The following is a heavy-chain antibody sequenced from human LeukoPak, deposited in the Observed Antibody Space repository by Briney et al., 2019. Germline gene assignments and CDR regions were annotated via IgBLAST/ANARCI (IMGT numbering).Heavy chain of an antibody. CDR2: ISGSGSMT. CDR1: GITFRIYA. D-gene: IGHD3-22*01. J-gene: IGHJ3*02. CDR3: AKTGDHFDSTDYYRPDAFDI. V-gene: IGHV3-23*01. Sequence: GGSLRLSCAGSGITFRIYAMTWVRQAPGKGLEWVSAISGSGSMTCYADSVKGRFTISRDKSNNTLYLQMNSLRAEDTALYYCAKTGDHFDSTDYYRPDAFDIWGQGTMVTVSS.